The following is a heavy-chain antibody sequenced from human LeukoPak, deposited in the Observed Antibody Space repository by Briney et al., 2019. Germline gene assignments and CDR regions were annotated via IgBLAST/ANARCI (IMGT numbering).Heavy chain of an antibody. CDR1: GGSLSTHH. V-gene: IGHV4-59*11. CDR3: ARGYDSSAYYPFNY. Sequence: SETLSLTCVVSGGSLSTHHWSWIRQSPGRGLEWIGYISDSGSTNYNPSLKSRVTISVDTSKNQFSLMLSSVTAADTAVYYCARGYDSSAYYPFNYWGQGTLVTVSS. D-gene: IGHD3-22*01. CDR2: ISDSGST. J-gene: IGHJ4*02.